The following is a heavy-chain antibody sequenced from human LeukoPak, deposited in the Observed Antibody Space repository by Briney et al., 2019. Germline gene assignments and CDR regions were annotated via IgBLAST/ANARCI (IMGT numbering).Heavy chain of an antibody. CDR3: ARGRKYTYGYRVTELGSGYSDY. J-gene: IGHJ4*02. Sequence: PSETLSLTCTVSGGSISSYYWSWIRQPPGKGLEWIGYIYYSGSTNYNPSLKSRVTISVYTSKNQFSLKLNSVTAADTAVYYCARGRKYTYGYRVTELGSGYSDYWGQGTLVTVSS. CDR1: GGSISSYY. CDR2: IYYSGST. V-gene: IGHV4-59*01. D-gene: IGHD5-18*01.